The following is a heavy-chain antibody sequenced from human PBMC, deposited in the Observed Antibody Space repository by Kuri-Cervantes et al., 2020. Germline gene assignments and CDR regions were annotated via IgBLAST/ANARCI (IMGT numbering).Heavy chain of an antibody. CDR2: IKSKADFGTT. Sequence: GGSLRLSCAASGFTFSSYWMSWVRQAPGKGLEWIGRIKSKADFGTTDYAAPVKGRFTISRDDSKTTLFLQMNSLKTEDTAVYYCTRDLEYYDFWSGYYRYHHYYYGMDVWGQGTTVTVSS. J-gene: IGHJ6*02. D-gene: IGHD3-3*01. V-gene: IGHV3-15*01. CDR3: TRDLEYYDFWSGYYRYHHYYYGMDV. CDR1: GFTFSSYW.